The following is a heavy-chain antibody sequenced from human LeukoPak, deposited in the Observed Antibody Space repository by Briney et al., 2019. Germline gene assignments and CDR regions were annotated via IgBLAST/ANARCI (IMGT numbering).Heavy chain of an antibody. J-gene: IGHJ2*01. CDR3: ARAPYYYGSGSTAFDL. D-gene: IGHD3-10*01. CDR2: IYYSGST. CDR1: GGSVSSGSYY. V-gene: IGHV4-61*01. Sequence: PSEALSLTCTVSGGSVSSGSYYWSWIRQPPGKGLEWIGYIYYSGSTNYNPSLKSRVTISVDTSKNQFSLKLGSVTAADTAVYYCARAPYYYGSGSTAFDLWGRGTLVTVSS.